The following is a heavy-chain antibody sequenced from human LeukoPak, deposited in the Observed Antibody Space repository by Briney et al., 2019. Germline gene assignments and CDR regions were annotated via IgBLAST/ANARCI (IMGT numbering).Heavy chain of an antibody. CDR1: GFPFSDYY. Sequence: GGSLRLSCAASGFPFSDYYMTWIRQAPGKGLEWLSYISSTTGRIIYYADSVKGRFTISRDNTKNSLFLQMVRLRVEDTAVYYCARYYSDAFDVWGQGTVVTVSS. D-gene: IGHD3-10*01. V-gene: IGHV3-11*04. CDR2: ISSTTGRII. CDR3: ARYYSDAFDV. J-gene: IGHJ3*01.